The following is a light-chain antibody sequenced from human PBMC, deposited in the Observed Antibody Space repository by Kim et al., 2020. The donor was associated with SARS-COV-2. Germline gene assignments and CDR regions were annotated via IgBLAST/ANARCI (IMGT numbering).Light chain of an antibody. CDR2: WAS. Sequence: DIVMTQSPDSLAVSLGERATINCKSSQSLLYTSNNQNYMAWYQQKPGQPPILIIYWASTRHSGVPDRFSGSGSGTDFTLTISSLQAEDVAVYYCQQYYSSPITFGQGTRLEIK. V-gene: IGKV4-1*01. CDR1: QSLLYTSNNQNY. CDR3: QQYYSSPIT. J-gene: IGKJ5*01.